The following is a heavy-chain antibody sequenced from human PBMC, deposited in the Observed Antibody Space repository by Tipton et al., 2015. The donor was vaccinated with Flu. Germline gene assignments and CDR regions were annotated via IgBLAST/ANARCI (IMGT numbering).Heavy chain of an antibody. CDR2: IYYYGNT. D-gene: IGHD5-18*01. V-gene: IGHV4-39*01. J-gene: IGHJ6*02. Sequence: LRLSCSVSGGSIVDSSYYWDWIRQPPGKGLEWIGSIYYYGNTYYNPSLRSRVTMSVDTSKNQFSLKLSSVTAADTAIYYCARRGGGYKYLYGMDVWGQGTTVTVSS. CDR1: GGSIVDSSYY. CDR3: ARRGGGYKYLYGMDV.